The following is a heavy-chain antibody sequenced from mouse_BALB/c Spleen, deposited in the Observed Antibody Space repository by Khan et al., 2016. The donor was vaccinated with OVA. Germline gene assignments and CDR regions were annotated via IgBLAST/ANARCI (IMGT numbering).Heavy chain of an antibody. Sequence: VQLKQSGPELVKPGASVKISCKASGYSFTGYFMHWVMQSHGKSLEWIGRINPHIGETFYNQKFKGKATLTVDESSSTAHMELRSLASEDSAVYFCSRIDGSDFDYWGQGTTLTVSS. CDR1: GYSFTGYF. J-gene: IGHJ2*01. V-gene: IGHV1-20*02. CDR3: SRIDGSDFDY. CDR2: INPHIGET. D-gene: IGHD1-1*01.